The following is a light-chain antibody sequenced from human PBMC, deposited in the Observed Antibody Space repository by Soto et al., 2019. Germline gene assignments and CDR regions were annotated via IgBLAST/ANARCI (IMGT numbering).Light chain of an antibody. Sequence: QSVLTQPASVSGSPGQSITVSCTGGTTDIGTYNYVSWYQQLPGKAPKLIIFEVTNRPSGVSDRFSGSKSGNTASLTISGLQTEDEADYYCASFTTSSTRVFGSGTKVTVL. V-gene: IGLV2-14*01. CDR2: EVT. CDR3: ASFTTSSTRV. J-gene: IGLJ1*01. CDR1: TTDIGTYNY.